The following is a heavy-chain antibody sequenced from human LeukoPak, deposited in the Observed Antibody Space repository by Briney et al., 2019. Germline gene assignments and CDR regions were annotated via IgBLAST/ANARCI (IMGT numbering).Heavy chain of an antibody. CDR3: ARGRPYYDILTGYYPDAFDI. D-gene: IGHD3-9*01. Sequence: GESLKISCKGSGYSFTSYWIGWGRQMPGKGLEGRGIIYPGDSDTGYSPSFQGQVTISADKSISTAYLQWSSLKASDTAMYYCARGRPYYDILTGYYPDAFDIWGQGTMVTVSS. J-gene: IGHJ3*02. CDR1: GYSFTSYW. CDR2: IYPGDSDT. V-gene: IGHV5-51*01.